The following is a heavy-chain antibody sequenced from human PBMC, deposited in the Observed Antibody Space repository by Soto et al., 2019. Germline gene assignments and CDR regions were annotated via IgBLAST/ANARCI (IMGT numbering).Heavy chain of an antibody. J-gene: IGHJ5*02. V-gene: IGHV1-69*13. CDR3: AREVYSSSFNWFDP. CDR2: IIPIFGTA. CDR1: GGTFSSYA. Sequence: RASVKVSCKASGGTFSSYAISWVRQAPGQGLEWMGGIIPIFGTANYAQKFQGRVTITADESTSTAYMELSSLRSEDTAVYYCAREVYSSSFNWFDPWGQGTLVTVSS. D-gene: IGHD6-6*01.